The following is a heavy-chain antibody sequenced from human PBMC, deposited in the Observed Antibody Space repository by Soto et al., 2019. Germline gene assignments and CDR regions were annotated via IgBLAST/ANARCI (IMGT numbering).Heavy chain of an antibody. CDR1: GGSISSGGYY. CDR3: ATVQGDTPPTFDY. J-gene: IGHJ4*02. D-gene: IGHD1-1*01. V-gene: IGHV4-31*03. CDR2: IYYSGST. Sequence: SETLSLTCTVSGGSISSGGYYWSWIRQHPGKGLEWIGYIYYSGSTYYNPSLKSRVTISVDTSKNQFSLKLSSVTAADTAVYYCATVQGDTPPTFDYWGQGTLVTVSS.